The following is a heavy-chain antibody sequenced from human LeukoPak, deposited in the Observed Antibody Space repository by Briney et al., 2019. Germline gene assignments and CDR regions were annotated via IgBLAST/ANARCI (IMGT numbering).Heavy chain of an antibody. CDR3: ARGRYYYYMDV. CDR2: ISISNSTI. J-gene: IGHJ6*03. Sequence: PGGSLRLSCAASGFTFSSYWMSWVRQAPGKGLEWISYISISNSTIYYADSVKGRFTISRDNAKNSLYLQMNSLRAEDTAVYYCARGRYYYYMDVWGKGTTVTVSS. V-gene: IGHV3-48*01. CDR1: GFTFSSYW.